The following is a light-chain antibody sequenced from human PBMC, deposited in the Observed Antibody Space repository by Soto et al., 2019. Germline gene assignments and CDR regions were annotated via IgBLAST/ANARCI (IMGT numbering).Light chain of an antibody. CDR2: GAS. J-gene: IGKJ5*01. CDR3: QQYGSSPPIT. CDR1: QSVSSSY. Sequence: VPTHSPGTQSLSPGERATLSCRAIQSVSSSYLAWYQQKPGQAPRLLIYGASSRATGIPDRFSGSGSGTDFTLTISRLEPEDFAVYYCQQYGSSPPITFGQGTRLEIK. V-gene: IGKV3-20*01.